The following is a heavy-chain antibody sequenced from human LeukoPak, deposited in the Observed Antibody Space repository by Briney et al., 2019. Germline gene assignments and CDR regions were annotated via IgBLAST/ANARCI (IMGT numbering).Heavy chain of an antibody. J-gene: IGHJ5*02. V-gene: IGHV3-30*04. CDR3: ARDSLP. CDR2: ISYDGSNK. Sequence: GGSLRLSCAASGFTFSSYAMHWVRQAPGKGLEWVAVISYDGSNKYYADSVKGRFTISRDNSKNTLYLQMNSLRAEDTAVYYCARDSLPWGQGTLVTVSS. CDR1: GFTFSSYA.